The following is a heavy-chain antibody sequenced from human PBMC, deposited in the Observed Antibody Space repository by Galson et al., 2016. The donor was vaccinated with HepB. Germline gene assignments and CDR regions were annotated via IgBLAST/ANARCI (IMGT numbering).Heavy chain of an antibody. D-gene: IGHD2-21*02. Sequence: SLRLSCAASGFTFSDYYMSWIRQAPGKGLEWVSYISVTSTYTNYADSVKGRFTVSRDNAKNSLYLQMNNLRAEDTAIYYCARDRGSNCGVHCSDYYFDYWGQGTLVTVSS. V-gene: IGHV3-11*06. J-gene: IGHJ4*02. CDR3: ARDRGSNCGVHCSDYYFDY. CDR1: GFTFSDYY. CDR2: ISVTSTYT.